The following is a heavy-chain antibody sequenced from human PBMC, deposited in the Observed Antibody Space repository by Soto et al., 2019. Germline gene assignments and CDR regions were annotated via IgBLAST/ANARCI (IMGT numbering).Heavy chain of an antibody. CDR3: ARDYSSYGPFDY. CDR1: GFTFSSHS. D-gene: IGHD5-18*01. CDR2: ISSSSSTI. J-gene: IGHJ4*02. Sequence: WGSPRLSCAASGFTFSSHSMNWVRQAPGKGLEWVSYISSSSSTIYYADSVKGRFTISRDNTKNSLYLQMNSLRAEDTAVYYCARDYSSYGPFDYWGQGTLVTVSS. V-gene: IGHV3-48*01.